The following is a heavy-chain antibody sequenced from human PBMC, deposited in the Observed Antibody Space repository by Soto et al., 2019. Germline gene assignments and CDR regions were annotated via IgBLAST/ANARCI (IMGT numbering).Heavy chain of an antibody. CDR1: GFTFNSYS. CDR3: AKDSSGWYGYYFDY. D-gene: IGHD6-19*01. Sequence: GGSLRLSCETSGFTFNSYSMNWVRQAPGKGLEWVSAISSRGSSTYYADSVRGRFTISRDNAKNTLYLQMNSLRAEDTAVYYCAKDSSGWYGYYFDYWGQGTLVTVSS. J-gene: IGHJ4*02. CDR2: ISSRGSST. V-gene: IGHV3-23*01.